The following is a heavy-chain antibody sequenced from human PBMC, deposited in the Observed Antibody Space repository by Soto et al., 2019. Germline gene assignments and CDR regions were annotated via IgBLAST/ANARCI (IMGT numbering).Heavy chain of an antibody. J-gene: IGHJ4*02. V-gene: IGHV4-31*03. CDR2: IYYSGST. CDR1: GCSISSGGYD. D-gene: IGHD6-6*01. CDR3: AREGSSSPLDY. Sequence: PSETLSLTCTVSGCSISSGGYDWSWIRQHPGKGLEWIGYIYYSGSTYYNPSLKSRVTISVDTSKNQFSLKLSSVTAADTAVYYCAREGSSSPLDYWGQGTLVTVSS.